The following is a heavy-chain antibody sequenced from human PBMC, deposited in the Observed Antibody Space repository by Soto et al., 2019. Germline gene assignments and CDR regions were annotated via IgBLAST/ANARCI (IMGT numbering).Heavy chain of an antibody. CDR1: GGTFSSYA. J-gene: IGHJ4*02. Sequence: QVQLVQSGAEVKKPGSSVKVSCKASGGTFSSYAISWVRQAPGQGLEWMGGIIPIFGTANYAQKFQGRVTITADESTSTAYMELSSLRSEDTAVYYCARGAQRATLGGLSWTLQYFDYWGREPWSPSPQ. CDR2: IIPIFGTA. CDR3: ARGAQRATLGGLSWTLQYFDY. V-gene: IGHV1-69*01. D-gene: IGHD1-26*01.